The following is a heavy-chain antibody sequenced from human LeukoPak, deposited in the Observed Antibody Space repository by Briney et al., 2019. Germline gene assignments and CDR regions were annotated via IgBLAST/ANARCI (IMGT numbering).Heavy chain of an antibody. D-gene: IGHD2/OR15-2a*01. J-gene: IGHJ5*02. CDR1: GFGFSGFS. V-gene: IGHV3-64*02. CDR3: ARIGVENFYDL. CDR2: INGNGDRT. Sequence: GGSLRLSCAASGFGFSGFSMHWLRQAPGKGFEYVSAINGNGDRTYYAASVKRRFSISRDNYKNTLYLQMRSLRGEDMGLYFCARIGVENFYDLWSQGTLVTVSS.